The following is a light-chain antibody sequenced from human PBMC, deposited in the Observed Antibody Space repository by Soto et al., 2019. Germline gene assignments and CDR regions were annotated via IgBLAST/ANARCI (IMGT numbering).Light chain of an antibody. J-gene: IGLJ2*01. CDR3: ASWDDSLDVVV. V-gene: IGLV1-44*01. CDR2: RNT. CDR1: TSNIGSDT. Sequence: QSVLTQPPSASGTPGQRVTISCSGSTSNIGSDTVNWYQQLPGTAPKLLIYRNTKRPSGVPDRFSGSKSGASASLAIIGLQSEDEADYYCASWDDSLDVVVFGGGTKLTVL.